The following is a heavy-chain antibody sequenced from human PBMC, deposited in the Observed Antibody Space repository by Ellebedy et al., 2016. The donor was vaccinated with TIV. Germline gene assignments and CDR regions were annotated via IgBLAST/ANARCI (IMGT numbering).Heavy chain of an antibody. Sequence: PGGSLRLSCEASGFTVSSTYMSWVRQAPGKGLEWVSVFYSGGSTHYADSVKGRFTISRDNSKNTVLLQMNSLRAEDTAVYYCAMYSSSSGWFDPWGQGTLVTVSS. J-gene: IGHJ5*02. D-gene: IGHD6-6*01. CDR2: FYSGGST. CDR1: GFTVSSTY. CDR3: AMYSSSSGWFDP. V-gene: IGHV3-53*01.